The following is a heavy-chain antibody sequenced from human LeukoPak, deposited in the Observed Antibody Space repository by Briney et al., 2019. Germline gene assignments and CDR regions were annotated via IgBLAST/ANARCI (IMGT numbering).Heavy chain of an antibody. J-gene: IGHJ3*01. CDR2: INHSGYT. D-gene: IGHD6-13*01. V-gene: IGHV4-34*01. Sequence: PSETLSLTCAVYGESFSGYFWGWIRQPPGTGLEWIGEINHSGYTNYKPPLKSRATISRDTSKNQFSLTLNLVSAADTAVYYCAGGAICGSSCRAFDVWGQGTMVTVSS. CDR3: AGGAICGSSCRAFDV. CDR1: GESFSGYF.